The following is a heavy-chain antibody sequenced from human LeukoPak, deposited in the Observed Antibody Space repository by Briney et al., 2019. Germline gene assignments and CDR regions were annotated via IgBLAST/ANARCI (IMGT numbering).Heavy chain of an antibody. J-gene: IGHJ4*02. CDR2: INSSGGST. Sequence: ASVKVSCKASGYTFTRYYMHWVRQAPGQGLEWTGIINSSGGSTSYPQKFQGRVTMTRDMSTSTVYMELSSLRSEDTAVYYCAIQTYYYDSSGYYSYGDYWGQGTLVTVSS. CDR1: GYTFTRYY. CDR3: AIQTYYYDSSGYYSYGDY. V-gene: IGHV1-46*01. D-gene: IGHD3-22*01.